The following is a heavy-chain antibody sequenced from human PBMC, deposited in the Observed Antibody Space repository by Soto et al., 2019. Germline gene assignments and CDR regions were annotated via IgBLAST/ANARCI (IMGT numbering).Heavy chain of an antibody. Sequence: PGGSLRLSCAASGFTFSSYGMHWVRQAPGKGLEWVAVISYDGSNKYYADSVKGRFTISRDNSKNTLYLQMNSLRAEDTAVYYCAKDPGSPYYYYGMDVWGQGTTVTVSS. CDR1: GFTFSSYG. J-gene: IGHJ6*02. V-gene: IGHV3-30*18. D-gene: IGHD1-26*01. CDR2: ISYDGSNK. CDR3: AKDPGSPYYYYGMDV.